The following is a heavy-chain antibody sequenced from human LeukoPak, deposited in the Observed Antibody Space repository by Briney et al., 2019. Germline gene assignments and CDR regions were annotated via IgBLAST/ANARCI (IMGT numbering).Heavy chain of an antibody. CDR3: ARGGIQYQLPCWFDP. V-gene: IGHV4-34*01. D-gene: IGHD2-2*01. CDR1: GGSFSGYY. J-gene: IGHJ5*02. CDR2: IYHSGST. Sequence: PSETLSLTCAVYGGSFSGYYWSRIRQPPGKGLEWIGYIYHSGSTYYNPSLKSRVTISVDRSKNQFSLKLSSVTAADTAVYYCARGGIQYQLPCWFDPWGQGTLVTVSS.